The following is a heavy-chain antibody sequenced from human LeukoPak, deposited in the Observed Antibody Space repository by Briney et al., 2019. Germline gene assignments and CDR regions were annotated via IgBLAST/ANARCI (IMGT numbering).Heavy chain of an antibody. CDR2: IYSGGTT. J-gene: IGHJ4*02. D-gene: IGHD2-2*01. CDR1: GFTLSSID. Sequence: GGSLRLSCAASGFTLSSIDMNWVRQAPGKGLEWVSVIYSGGTTYYADSVKGRFTISRDNAKNSLYLQMNSLRAEDTALYYCARDTSTVDYWGQGTLVIVSS. CDR3: ARDTSTVDY. V-gene: IGHV3-66*01.